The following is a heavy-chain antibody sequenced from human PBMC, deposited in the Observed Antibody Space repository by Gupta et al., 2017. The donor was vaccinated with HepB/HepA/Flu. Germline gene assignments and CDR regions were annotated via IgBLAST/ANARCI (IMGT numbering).Heavy chain of an antibody. Sequence: QLQLQESGPGLVKPSETLSLTSTVSGGAINTNFYYWGWLRQPPGKGLEWIATIFYSGHTCSNSYLKSRVTISMDTSENQFSLRLSSVTAADTAVYYCVKYRYDGPLGWGQGILVAVSS. V-gene: IGHV4-39*01. CDR1: GGAINTNFYY. CDR3: VKYRYDGPLG. J-gene: IGHJ4*02. CDR2: IFYSGHT. D-gene: IGHD5-18*01.